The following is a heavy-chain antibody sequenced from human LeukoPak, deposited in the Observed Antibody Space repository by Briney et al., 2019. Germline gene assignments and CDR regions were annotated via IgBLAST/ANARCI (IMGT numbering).Heavy chain of an antibody. V-gene: IGHV5-10-1*01. CDR1: GYSFTSYW. CDR2: IDPSDSYT. CDR3: ASSQGPDAFDI. Sequence: GESLKISCKGSGYSFTSYWISWGRQMPGKGLEWMGRIDPSDSYTNYSPSFQGHVTISADKSISTAYLQWSSLKASDTAMYYCASSQGPDAFDIWGQGTMVTVSS. J-gene: IGHJ3*02.